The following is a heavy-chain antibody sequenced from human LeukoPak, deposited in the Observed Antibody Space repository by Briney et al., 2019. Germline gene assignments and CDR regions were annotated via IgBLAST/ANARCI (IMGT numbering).Heavy chain of an antibody. CDR1: GFTFSDYY. V-gene: IGHV3-11*04. J-gene: IGHJ4*02. CDR3: ARVSVGSGWYPINFDY. CDR2: ISVSGTTM. Sequence: GVSLRLSCATSGFTFSDYYMSWIRQAPGKGLEWVSYISVSGTTMYYADSVKGRFTISRDNSKNMLYLQMNSLRAEDTAVYYCARVSVGSGWYPINFDYWGQGTLVTVSS. D-gene: IGHD6-19*01.